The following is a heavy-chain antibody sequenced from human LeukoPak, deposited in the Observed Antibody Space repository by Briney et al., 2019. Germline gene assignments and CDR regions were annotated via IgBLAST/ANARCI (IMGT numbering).Heavy chain of an antibody. CDR1: GFTFSNYA. J-gene: IGHJ5*02. V-gene: IGHV3-23*01. CDR3: AKYFGKPDYGDSS. CDR2: NVPSGRTT. D-gene: IGHD4-17*01. Sequence: PGGSLRLSCAASGFTFSNYAMTWVRQAPGKGLEWVSANVPSGRTTFYADSVKGRFTISRDNSKNTLYLQMNSLRAEDTAVYYCAKYFGKPDYGDSSWGQGTLVTVSS.